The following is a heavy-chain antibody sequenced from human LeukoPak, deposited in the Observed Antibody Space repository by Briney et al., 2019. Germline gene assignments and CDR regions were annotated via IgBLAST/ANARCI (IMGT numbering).Heavy chain of an antibody. V-gene: IGHV4-59*01. J-gene: IGHJ4*02. CDR3: ARGAMVRGVILTHYFDF. Sequence: PSETLSLTCAVYGGSFSGYYWSWIRQPPGKGLEWIGYIYYSGSTNYNPSLKSRVTISVDTSKNQFSLKLTSVTAADTAVYYCARGAMVRGVILTHYFDFWGQGTLVTVSS. CDR1: GGSFSGYY. CDR2: IYYSGST. D-gene: IGHD3-10*01.